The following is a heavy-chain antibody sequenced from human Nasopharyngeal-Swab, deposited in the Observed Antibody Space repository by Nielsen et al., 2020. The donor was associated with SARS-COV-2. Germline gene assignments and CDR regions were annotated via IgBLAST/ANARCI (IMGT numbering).Heavy chain of an antibody. D-gene: IGHD3-22*01. CDR2: ISGSGGST. Sequence: LSLTCAASGFTFSSYAMSWVRQAPGKGLEWVSAISGSGGSTYYADSVKGRFTISRDNSKNTLYLQMNSLRAEDTAVYYCAKDYYDSSGYYYVWGQGTLVTVSS. CDR1: GFTFSSYA. CDR3: AKDYYDSSGYYYV. V-gene: IGHV3-23*01. J-gene: IGHJ4*02.